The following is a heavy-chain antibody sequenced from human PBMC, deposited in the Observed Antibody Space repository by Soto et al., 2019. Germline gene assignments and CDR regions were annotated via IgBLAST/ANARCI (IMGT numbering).Heavy chain of an antibody. CDR1: GFTFSSYG. CDR2: ISYDGSNK. V-gene: IGHV3-30*18. Sequence: GGSLRLSCAASGFTFSSYGMHWVRQAPGKGLEWVAVISYDGSNKYYADSVKGRFTISRDNSKNTLYLQMNSLRAEDTAVYYCAKDLYSGSYYYYYGIDVWGQGTTVTVSS. CDR3: AKDLYSGSYYYYYGIDV. D-gene: IGHD1-26*01. J-gene: IGHJ6*02.